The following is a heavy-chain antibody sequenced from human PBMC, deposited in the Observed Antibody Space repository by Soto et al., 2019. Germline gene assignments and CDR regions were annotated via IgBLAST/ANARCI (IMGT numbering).Heavy chain of an antibody. CDR3: ARDMDDPENDDYGDFDY. V-gene: IGHV1-18*01. D-gene: IGHD4-17*01. Sequence: GASVKVSCKASGYTFTSYGISWVRQAPGQGLEWMGWISAYNGNTNYAQKLQGRVTMTTDTSTNTAYMELRSLRSDDTAVYYCARDMDDPENDDYGDFDYWGQGTLVTVSS. CDR1: GYTFTSYG. J-gene: IGHJ4*02. CDR2: ISAYNGNT.